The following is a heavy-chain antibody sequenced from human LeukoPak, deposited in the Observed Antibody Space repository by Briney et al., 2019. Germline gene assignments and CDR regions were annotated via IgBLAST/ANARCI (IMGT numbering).Heavy chain of an antibody. CDR2: INHSGST. Sequence: SETLSLTCAVYGGSFSGYYWSWIRQPPGKGLEWIGEINHSGSTNYNPSLKSRVTISVDTSKNQFSLKLSSVTAADTAVYYCARGGKRYCSSTSCYLDYWGQGTLVTVSS. D-gene: IGHD2-2*01. CDR3: ARGGKRYCSSTSCYLDY. CDR1: GGSFSGYY. J-gene: IGHJ4*02. V-gene: IGHV4-34*01.